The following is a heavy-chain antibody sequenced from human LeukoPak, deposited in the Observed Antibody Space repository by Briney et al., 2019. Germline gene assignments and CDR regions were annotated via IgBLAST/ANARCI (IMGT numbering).Heavy chain of an antibody. CDR3: AGEGSSGWYWFDP. J-gene: IGHJ5*02. CDR2: ISYSGST. CDR1: GGSISSGGYY. Sequence: SETLSLTCTVSGGSISSGGYYWSWIRQHPWKGLEWIGYISYSGSTYYNPSLKSRFTISVDTSKNQFSLKLSSVTAADTAVSYCAGEGSSGWYWFDPWGQGTLVTVSS. D-gene: IGHD6-19*01. V-gene: IGHV4-31*03.